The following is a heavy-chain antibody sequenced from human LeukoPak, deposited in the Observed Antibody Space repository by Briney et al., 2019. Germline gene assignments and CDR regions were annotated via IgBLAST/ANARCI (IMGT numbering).Heavy chain of an antibody. CDR3: ARGETVAGTWSDP. J-gene: IGHJ5*02. Sequence: GGSLRLSCAASGFTFSDYYMSWIRQAPGKGLEWVSYIRSSSSYTNYADSVKGRLTISRDNAKNSLYLQMNSLRAEDTAVYYCARGETVAGTWSDPWGQGTLVTVSS. V-gene: IGHV3-11*05. CDR2: IRSSSSYT. CDR1: GFTFSDYY. D-gene: IGHD6-19*01.